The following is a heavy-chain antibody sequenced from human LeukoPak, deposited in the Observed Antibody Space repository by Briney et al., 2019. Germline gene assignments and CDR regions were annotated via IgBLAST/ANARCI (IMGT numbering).Heavy chain of an antibody. Sequence: PGGSLRLSCVDSGFTFRNYWMSWVRQAPGKGLEWVANIKQDESEKYYVDSVRGRFTISRDNAKNSLYLQTNSLRAEDTAVYYCARGFDSRFFDYWGQGTLVTVSS. CDR2: IKQDESEK. CDR3: ARGFDSRFFDY. V-gene: IGHV3-7*01. D-gene: IGHD3-22*01. CDR1: GFTFRNYW. J-gene: IGHJ4*02.